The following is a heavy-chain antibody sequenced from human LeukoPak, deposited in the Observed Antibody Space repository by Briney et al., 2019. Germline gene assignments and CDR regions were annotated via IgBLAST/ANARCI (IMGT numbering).Heavy chain of an antibody. J-gene: IGHJ4*02. CDR2: ISAYNGNT. CDR1: GYTFTSYG. CDR3: AMKSGYSSGIADFDY. Sequence: ASVKVSCKATGYTFTSYGISWVRQAPGQGLEWMGWISAYNGNTNYAQKLQGRVTMTTDTSTSTAYMELRSLRSDDTAVYYCAMKSGYSSGIADFDYWGQGTLVTVSS. D-gene: IGHD6-19*01. V-gene: IGHV1-18*01.